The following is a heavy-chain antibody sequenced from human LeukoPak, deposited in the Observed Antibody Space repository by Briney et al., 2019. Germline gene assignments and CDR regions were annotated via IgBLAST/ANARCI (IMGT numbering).Heavy chain of an antibody. CDR3: ARVQLLSDDVFNV. D-gene: IGHD2-8*02. CDR2: INPNSGDT. J-gene: IGHJ3*01. CDR1: GYIFTDLY. V-gene: IGHV1-2*02. Sequence: GASVKVSCRASGYIFTDLYIHWLRQAPGQGLEYMGRINPNSGDTNYAQDFQGRVTMTRDTSISTAYMELSRLTSDDTAVYYCARVQLLSDDVFNVWGQGTMVTASS.